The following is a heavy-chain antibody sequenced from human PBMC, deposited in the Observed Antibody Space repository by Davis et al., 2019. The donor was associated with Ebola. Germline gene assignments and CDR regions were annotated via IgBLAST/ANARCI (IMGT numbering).Heavy chain of an antibody. J-gene: IGHJ4*02. D-gene: IGHD2-15*01. CDR1: GFTFSTYS. CDR3: ARVGGGYYFDY. CDR2: ISYDGSNK. V-gene: IGHV3-30*03. Sequence: PGGSLRLSCAASGFTFSTYSMNWVRQAPGEGLEWVAVISYDGSNKYYTDSVKGRFTISRDNSKNTLYLQMNSLRAEDTAVYYCARVGGGYYFDYWGQGTLVTVSS.